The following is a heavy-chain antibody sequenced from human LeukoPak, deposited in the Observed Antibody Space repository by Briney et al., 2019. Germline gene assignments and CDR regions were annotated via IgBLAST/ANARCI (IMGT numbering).Heavy chain of an antibody. CDR2: IYYSGST. Sequence: SETLSLTCTVSGDSISSYYWSWVRQPPGKGLEWIGYIYYSGSTNSNPSLESRVSISVDTSKNQFSLKLFSVTAADTAIYYCARDQRSAAFDIWGQGTMVTVSS. J-gene: IGHJ3*02. CDR1: GDSISSYY. V-gene: IGHV4-59*01. CDR3: ARDQRSAAFDI.